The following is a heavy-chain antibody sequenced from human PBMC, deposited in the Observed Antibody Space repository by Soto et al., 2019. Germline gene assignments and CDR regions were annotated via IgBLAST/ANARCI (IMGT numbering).Heavy chain of an antibody. V-gene: IGHV6-1*01. CDR1: GDSVSSNSAA. J-gene: IGHJ6*02. CDR2: TYYRSKWYN. D-gene: IGHD6-13*01. CDR3: ARDHSIWFTERGYYYCGMDV. Sequence: PSQTLSLTCAISGDSVSSNSAAWNWIRQSPSRGLEWLGRTYYRSKWYNDYAVSVKSRITINPDTSKNQFSLQLNSVTPEDTAVYYCARDHSIWFTERGYYYCGMDVWGQGTTVTVSS.